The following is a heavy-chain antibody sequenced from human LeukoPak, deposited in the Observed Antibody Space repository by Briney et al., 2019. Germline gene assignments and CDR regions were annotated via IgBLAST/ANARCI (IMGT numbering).Heavy chain of an antibody. Sequence: GGSLRLSCAASGFTFDDYAMHWVRQAPGKGLVWVSRFNSDGRSTYYADSVKGRFTISRDNAKNTLYLQMNSLRAEDTAVYYCARGRYYLDSWGQGTLVTVSS. D-gene: IGHD4-17*01. J-gene: IGHJ4*02. V-gene: IGHV3-74*01. CDR2: FNSDGRST. CDR1: GFTFDDYA. CDR3: ARGRYYLDS.